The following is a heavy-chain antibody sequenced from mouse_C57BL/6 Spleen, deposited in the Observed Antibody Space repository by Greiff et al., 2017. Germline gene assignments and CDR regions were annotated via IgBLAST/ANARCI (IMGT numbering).Heavy chain of an antibody. CDR1: GYSFTGYY. D-gene: IGHD4-1*01. V-gene: IGHV1-42*01. CDR3: AREGTGTEFAY. J-gene: IGHJ3*01. Sequence: EVQVVESGPELVKPGASVKISCKASGYSFTGYYMNWVKQSPEKSLEWIGEINPSTGGTTYNQKFKAKATLTVDKSSSTAYMQLKSLTSEDSAVYYCAREGTGTEFAYWGQGTLVTVSA. CDR2: INPSTGGT.